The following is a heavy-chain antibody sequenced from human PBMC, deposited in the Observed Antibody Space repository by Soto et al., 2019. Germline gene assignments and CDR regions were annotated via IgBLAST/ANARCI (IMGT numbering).Heavy chain of an antibody. V-gene: IGHV3-7*01. J-gene: IGHJ5*02. CDR2: IKQDGSEK. CDR3: ARESYSSPYNWFDP. Sequence: PGGSLRLSCAASGFTFSSYWMSWVRQAPGKGLEWVANIKQDGSEKYYVDSVKGRFTISRDNAKNSLYLQMSSLRAEDTAVYYCARESYSSPYNWFDPWGQGTLVTVSS. CDR1: GFTFSSYW. D-gene: IGHD2-15*01.